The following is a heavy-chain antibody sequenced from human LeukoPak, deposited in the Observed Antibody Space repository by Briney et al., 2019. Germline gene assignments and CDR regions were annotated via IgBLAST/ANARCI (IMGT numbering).Heavy chain of an antibody. D-gene: IGHD6-19*01. CDR2: IYYSGST. CDR3: ARSVPGYSSGWGDWFDP. J-gene: IGHJ5*02. V-gene: IGHV4-59*12. CDR1: GGSISSYY. Sequence: PSETLSLTCTVSGGSISSYYWSWIRQPPGKGLEWIGYIYYSGSTNYNPSLKSRVTMSVDTSKNQFSLKLSSVTAADTAVYYCARSVPGYSSGWGDWFDPWGQGTLVTVSS.